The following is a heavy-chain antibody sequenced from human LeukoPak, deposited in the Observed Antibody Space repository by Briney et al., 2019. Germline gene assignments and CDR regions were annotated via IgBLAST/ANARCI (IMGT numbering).Heavy chain of an antibody. CDR1: GGSISSSSYY. V-gene: IGHV4-39*07. J-gene: IGHJ3*02. Sequence: PSETLSLTCTVSGGSISSSSYYWGWIRQPPGKGLEWIGSIYYSGSTYYNPSLKSRVTISVDTSKNQFSLKLSSVTAADTAVYYCARERSYYDILTGYIQDAFDIWGQGTMVTVSS. D-gene: IGHD3-9*01. CDR3: ARERSYYDILTGYIQDAFDI. CDR2: IYYSGST.